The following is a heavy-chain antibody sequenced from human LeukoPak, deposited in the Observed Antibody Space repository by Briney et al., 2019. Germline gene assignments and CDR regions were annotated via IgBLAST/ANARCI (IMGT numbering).Heavy chain of an antibody. D-gene: IGHD6-13*01. V-gene: IGHV4-59*01. CDR2: IYYSGST. Sequence: PSETPSLTCTVSRGSISSYYWSWIRQPPGKGLEWIGYIYYSGSTNYNPSLKSRVTISVDTSKNQFSLKLSSVTAADTAVYYCARDHTSIAAAGKGYYYGMDVWGQGTTVTVSS. CDR3: ARDHTSIAAAGKGYYYGMDV. J-gene: IGHJ6*02. CDR1: RGSISSYY.